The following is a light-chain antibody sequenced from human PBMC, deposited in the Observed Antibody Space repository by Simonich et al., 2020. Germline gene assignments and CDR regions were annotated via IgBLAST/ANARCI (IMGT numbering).Light chain of an antibody. CDR3: QQYGSSLMYT. V-gene: IGKV3D-20*01. CDR1: QSVSSSY. Sequence: EIVLTQSPGTLSLSPGERATLSCRASQSVSSSYLAWYQQKPGLAPRLLIYEASSRATGIPDRFSGSGSGTDFTLTISRLEPEDFAVYYCQQYGSSLMYTFGQGTKLEIK. CDR2: EAS. J-gene: IGKJ2*01.